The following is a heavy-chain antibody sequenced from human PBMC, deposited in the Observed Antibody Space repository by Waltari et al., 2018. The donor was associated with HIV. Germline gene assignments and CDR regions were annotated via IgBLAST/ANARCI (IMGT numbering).Heavy chain of an antibody. CDR2: ISSSSSYI. J-gene: IGHJ6*02. CDR3: ARGAISYGDLDDYYYGMDV. V-gene: IGHV3-21*01. CDR1: GFTFSSYS. D-gene: IGHD4-17*01. Sequence: EVQLVESGGGLVKPGGSLRLSCAASGFTFSSYSMNWVRQAPGKGLEWVSSISSSSSYIYYADSVKGRFTISRDNAKNSLYLQMNSLRAEDTAVYYCARGAISYGDLDDYYYGMDVWGQGTTVTVSS.